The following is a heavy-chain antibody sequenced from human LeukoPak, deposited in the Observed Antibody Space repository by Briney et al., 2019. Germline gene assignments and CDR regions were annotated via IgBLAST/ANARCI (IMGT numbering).Heavy chain of an antibody. J-gene: IGHJ6*03. Sequence: SETLSLTCIVSGGSFTSSSYYWGWIRQPPGQGREWIGSIYHCGTTYYNPSLKRRVTISVDTSKNQFSLKLSSVTAADTAVYYCARVAIPYDISPYYDGYMDVWGKGTTVTVSS. V-gene: IGHV4-39*07. CDR3: ARVAIPYDISPYYDGYMDV. D-gene: IGHD3-22*01. CDR1: GGSFTSSSYY. CDR2: IYHCGTT.